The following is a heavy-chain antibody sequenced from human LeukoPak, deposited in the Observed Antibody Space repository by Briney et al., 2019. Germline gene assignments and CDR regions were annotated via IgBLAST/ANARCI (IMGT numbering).Heavy chain of an antibody. CDR2: ISAYNGNT. J-gene: IGHJ6*02. CDR1: GYTFTSYG. V-gene: IGHV1-18*01. D-gene: IGHD3-10*01. Sequence: ASVKVSCKASGYTFTSYGISWVRQAPGQGLEWTGWISAYNGNTNYAQKLQGRVTMTTDTSTSTAYMELRSLRSDDTAVYYCATSDYYGSGSYYNVVYYYYYGMDVWGQGTTVTVSS. CDR3: ATSDYYGSGSYYNVVYYYYYGMDV.